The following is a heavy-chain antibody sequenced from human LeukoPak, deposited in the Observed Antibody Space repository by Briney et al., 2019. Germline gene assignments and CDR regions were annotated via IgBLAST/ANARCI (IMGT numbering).Heavy chain of an antibody. Sequence: GSLRLSCAASGFTFSSYAMHWVRQAPGKGLEYVSAISSNGGTTYYASSVKGRFTISRDNSKNTLYLQMGSLRAEDMAVYYCARVARYFDWSIDYWGRGTLVTVSS. V-gene: IGHV3-64*01. CDR1: GFTFSSYA. D-gene: IGHD3-9*01. J-gene: IGHJ4*02. CDR2: ISSNGGTT. CDR3: ARVARYFDWSIDY.